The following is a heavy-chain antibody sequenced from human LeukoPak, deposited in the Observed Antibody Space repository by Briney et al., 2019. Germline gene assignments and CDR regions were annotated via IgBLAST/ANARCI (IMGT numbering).Heavy chain of an antibody. V-gene: IGHV3-30-3*01. CDR1: GFTFSSYA. D-gene: IGHD1-26*01. CDR2: ISYDGSNK. J-gene: IGHJ4*02. Sequence: GGSLRLSCAASGFTFSSYAMHWVRQAPGKGLEWVAVISYDGSNKYYADSVKGRFTISRDNSKNTLYLQMNSLRAEDTAVYYCAKDGYSGSPFDYWGQGTLVTVSS. CDR3: AKDGYSGSPFDY.